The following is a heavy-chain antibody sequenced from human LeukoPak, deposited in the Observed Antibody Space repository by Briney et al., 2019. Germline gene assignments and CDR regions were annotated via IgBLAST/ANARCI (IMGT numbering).Heavy chain of an antibody. CDR3: AREVTIFGVVTRARFDP. Sequence: SETLSLTCTVSGGSISTGTYYWSWIRQPAGKGLEWIGRIYTSGSTNYNPSLKSRVTISVDTSKNQFSLKLNSVTAADTAVYYCAREVTIFGVVTRARFDPWGQGTLVTVSS. J-gene: IGHJ5*02. V-gene: IGHV4-61*02. D-gene: IGHD3-3*01. CDR2: IYTSGST. CDR1: GGSISTGTYY.